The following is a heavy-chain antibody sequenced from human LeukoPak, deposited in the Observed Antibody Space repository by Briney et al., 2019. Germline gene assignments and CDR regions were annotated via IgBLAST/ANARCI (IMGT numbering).Heavy chain of an antibody. D-gene: IGHD3-3*01. V-gene: IGHV1-46*01. J-gene: IGHJ6*03. Sequence: ASVKVSCKASGYTFTSYYMHWVRQAPGQGLEWMGIINPSGGSTSYAQKFQGRVTMTRNTSISTAYMELSSLRSEDTAVYYCARADNLRFLEWLGDYYYMDVWGKGTTVTVSS. CDR2: INPSGGST. CDR1: GYTFTSYY. CDR3: ARADNLRFLEWLGDYYYMDV.